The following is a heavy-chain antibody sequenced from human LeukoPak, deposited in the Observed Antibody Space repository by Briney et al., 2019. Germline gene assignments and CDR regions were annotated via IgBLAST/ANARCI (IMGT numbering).Heavy chain of an antibody. Sequence: ASVKVSCKASGYTFTSYGISWVRQAPGQGLEWMGWISAYNGNTNYAQKLQGRVTMTTDTPTSPAYMELRSLRSEDTAVYYCARGTFVVRGVIDYWGQGTLVTVSS. CDR1: GYTFTSYG. J-gene: IGHJ4*02. D-gene: IGHD3-10*01. V-gene: IGHV1-18*01. CDR2: ISAYNGNT. CDR3: ARGTFVVRGVIDY.